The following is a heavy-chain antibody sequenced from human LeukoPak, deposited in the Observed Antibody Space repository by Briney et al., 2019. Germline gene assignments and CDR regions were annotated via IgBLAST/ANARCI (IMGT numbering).Heavy chain of an antibody. D-gene: IGHD2-2*01. CDR1: GFAFDEYG. J-gene: IGHJ4*02. V-gene: IGHV3-20*04. CDR3: ARAPITSRFYFEY. Sequence: GGSLRLSCTASGFAFDEYGMSWVRQVPGKGLEWVSGINWSGGSTGYADPLRGRFTISRDNAKNSLYLQMDSLRAEDTALYYCARAPITSRFYFEYWSQGTLVTVSS. CDR2: INWSGGST.